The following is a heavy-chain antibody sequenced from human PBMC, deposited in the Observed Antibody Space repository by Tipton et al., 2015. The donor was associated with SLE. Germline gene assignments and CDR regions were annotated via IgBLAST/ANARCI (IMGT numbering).Heavy chain of an antibody. D-gene: IGHD2-15*01. V-gene: IGHV4-59*12. CDR2: IYYSGST. J-gene: IGHJ5*02. CDR3: ARGIRA. Sequence: TLSLTCTVSGGSTSSYYWSWIRQPPGKGLEWIGYIYYSGSTNYNPSLKSRVTISVDTSKNQFSLKLSSVTAADTAVYYCARGIRAWGQGTLVTVSS. CDR1: GGSTSSYY.